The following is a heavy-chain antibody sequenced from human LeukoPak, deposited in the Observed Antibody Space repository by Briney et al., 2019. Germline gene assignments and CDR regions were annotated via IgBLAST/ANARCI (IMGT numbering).Heavy chain of an antibody. J-gene: IGHJ3*02. CDR1: GASISSDNW. V-gene: IGHV4-4*02. CDR3: ARDSAVNDAFDI. CDR2: IYHSGMT. Sequence: SETLSLTCAVSGASISSDNWWSWVRQPPGKGLEWIGEIYHSGMTNYKTSLKSRVTISVDTSKNQFSLKLSSVTAADTAVYYCARDSAVNDAFDIWGQGTMVTVSS.